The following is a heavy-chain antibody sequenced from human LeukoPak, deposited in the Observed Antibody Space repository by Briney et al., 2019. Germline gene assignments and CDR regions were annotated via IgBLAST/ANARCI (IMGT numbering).Heavy chain of an antibody. CDR1: GFTFSSYA. CDR3: AKDGRHYYDSSGYYSEYFQH. CDR2: FSGSGGST. D-gene: IGHD3-22*01. Sequence: GGSLRLSCAASGFTFSSYAMSWVRQAPGKGLEWVSAFSGSGGSTYYADSVKGRFTISRDNSKNTLYLQMNSLRAEDTAVYYCAKDGRHYYDSSGYYSEYFQHWGQGTLVTVSS. J-gene: IGHJ1*01. V-gene: IGHV3-23*01.